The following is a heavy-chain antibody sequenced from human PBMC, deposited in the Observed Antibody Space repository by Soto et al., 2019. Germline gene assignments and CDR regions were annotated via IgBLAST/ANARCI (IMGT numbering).Heavy chain of an antibody. D-gene: IGHD3-3*01. Sequence: ASVKVSCKASGYTFTSYGISWVRQAPGQGLEWMGWISAYNGNTNYAQKLQGRVTMTTDTSTSTAYMELRSLRSDDTAVYYCARDTIYDFWSGYYRPYYYYGMDVWGQGTTLTVSS. V-gene: IGHV1-18*01. J-gene: IGHJ6*02. CDR1: GYTFTSYG. CDR2: ISAYNGNT. CDR3: ARDTIYDFWSGYYRPYYYYGMDV.